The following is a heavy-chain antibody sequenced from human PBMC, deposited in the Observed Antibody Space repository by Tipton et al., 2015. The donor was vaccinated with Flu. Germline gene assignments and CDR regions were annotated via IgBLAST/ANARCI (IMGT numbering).Heavy chain of an antibody. J-gene: IGHJ4*02. CDR1: GGSISSSSYY. V-gene: IGHV4-39*07. CDR3: ACRGSCYH. D-gene: IGHD1-26*01. Sequence: TLSLTCTVSGGSISSSSYYWGWIRQPPGKGLEWIGTIYYSGSTYYNPSLKSRVTMSVDTSKNQFSLKLSPVTAADTAVYYCACRGSCYHWGQGTLVTVSS. CDR2: IYYSGST.